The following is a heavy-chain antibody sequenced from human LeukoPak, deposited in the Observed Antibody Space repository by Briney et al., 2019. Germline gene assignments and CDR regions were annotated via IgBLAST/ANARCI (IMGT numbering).Heavy chain of an antibody. CDR3: AKDLPGTGIYDY. CDR1: GFTFSNFA. J-gene: IGHJ4*02. CDR2: ISGSGGST. Sequence: GGSLRLSCGASGFTFSNFAMSWVRQAPGKGLEWVSVISGSGGSTYYADSVKGRFTISRDSSKNTLYLQMNSLRAEDTAVYYCAKDLPGTGIYDYWGQGTLVTVSS. D-gene: IGHD3-10*01. V-gene: IGHV3-23*01.